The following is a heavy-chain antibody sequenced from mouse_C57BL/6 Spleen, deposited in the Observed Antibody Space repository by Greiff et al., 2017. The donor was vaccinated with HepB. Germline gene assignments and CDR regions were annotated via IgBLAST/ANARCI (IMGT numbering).Heavy chain of an antibody. CDR3: AIYRPTVVAPYAMDY. CDR1: GYTFTSYW. CDR2: IHPSDSDT. D-gene: IGHD1-1*01. J-gene: IGHJ4*01. Sequence: VQLQQPGAELVKPGASVKVSCKASGYTFTSYWMHWVKQRPGQGLEWIGRIHPSDSDTNYNQKFKGKATLTVDKSSSTAYMQLSSLTSEDSAVYYCAIYRPTVVAPYAMDYWGQGTSVTVSS. V-gene: IGHV1-74*01.